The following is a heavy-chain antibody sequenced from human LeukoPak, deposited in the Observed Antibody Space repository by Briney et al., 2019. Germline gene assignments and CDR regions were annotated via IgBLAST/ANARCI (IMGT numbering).Heavy chain of an antibody. CDR2: IKSGGST. Sequence: SETLSLTCTVSGGSISSWYWSWIRQPAGKRLEWIGRIKSGGSTNYNPSLKSRVTMSVETSKNQFSLKLDSVTAADTAVYHCAGDTGQLPYPDYWGQGALVTVSS. V-gene: IGHV4-4*07. CDR3: AGDTGQLPYPDY. CDR1: GGSISSWY. D-gene: IGHD2-2*02. J-gene: IGHJ4*02.